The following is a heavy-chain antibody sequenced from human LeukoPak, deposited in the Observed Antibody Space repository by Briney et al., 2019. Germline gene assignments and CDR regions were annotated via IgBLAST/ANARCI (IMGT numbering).Heavy chain of an antibody. CDR2: IIPILGIG. J-gene: IGHJ4*02. CDR3: ASEIMTPDQIYYFDS. V-gene: IGHV1-69*04. D-gene: IGHD4-17*01. CDR1: GGTFTSYA. Sequence: SVKVSCKASGGTFTSYAISWVRQAPGQGLEWMGRIIPILGIGKYAQKFQGRLTVTADKSTSTAYMELSNLRSEDMAVYYCASEIMTPDQIYYFDSWGQGTLVTVSS.